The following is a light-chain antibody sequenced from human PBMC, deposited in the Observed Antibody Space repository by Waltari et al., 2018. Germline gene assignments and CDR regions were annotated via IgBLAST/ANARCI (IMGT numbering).Light chain of an antibody. CDR3: QQYHNWPPV. V-gene: IGKV3-15*01. Sequence: EIVMTQSPGTLSVSPGERVTLSCRASQSVSSNLAWYQQKPGQAPRPLIYGASTRATGIPARFSGSGSGTEFTLTISSLQSEDSAIYYCQQYHNWPPVFGLGTKVEIK. CDR2: GAS. J-gene: IGKJ1*01. CDR1: QSVSSN.